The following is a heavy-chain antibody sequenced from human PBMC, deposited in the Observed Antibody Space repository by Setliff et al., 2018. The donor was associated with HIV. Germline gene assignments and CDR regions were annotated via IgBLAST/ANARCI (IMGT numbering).Heavy chain of an antibody. J-gene: IGHJ4*02. CDR1: GGSISSSSYY. Sequence: PSETLSLTCTVSGGSISSSSYYWGWIRQSPGKGLEWIGSIYYSGSTYYNPSLQGRVTISIDTSKFQFSLRLSSVTAADTAIYYCARGTAPRRGTNYGGNYPLDYWGQGTLVTVSS. CDR2: IYYSGST. CDR3: ARGTAPRRGTNYGGNYPLDY. V-gene: IGHV4-39*07. D-gene: IGHD4-17*01.